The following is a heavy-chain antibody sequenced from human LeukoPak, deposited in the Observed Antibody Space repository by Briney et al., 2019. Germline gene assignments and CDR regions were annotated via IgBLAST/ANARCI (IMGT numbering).Heavy chain of an antibody. CDR2: ISGSGGST. CDR1: GFTFSSYG. V-gene: IGHV3-23*01. J-gene: IGHJ4*02. CDR3: AKSYYDFWSGYYQTFDY. Sequence: GGSLRLSCAASGFTFSSYGMSWVRQAPGKGLEWVSAISGSGGSTYYADSVKGRFTISRDNSKNTLYLQMNSLRAEDTAVYYCAKSYYDFWSGYYQTFDYWGQGTLVTVSS. D-gene: IGHD3-3*01.